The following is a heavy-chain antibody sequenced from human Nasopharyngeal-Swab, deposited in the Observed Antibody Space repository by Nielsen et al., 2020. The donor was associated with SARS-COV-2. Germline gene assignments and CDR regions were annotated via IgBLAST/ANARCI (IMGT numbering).Heavy chain of an antibody. J-gene: IGHJ6*02. D-gene: IGHD3-10*01. Sequence: WIRQPPGKGLEWIGSIYYSGSTNYNPSLNSRLTISIDRSKNQFSLKLRSVTAADTSVYYCARETGSGSYFGMDVWGQGTTVTVSS. CDR2: IYYSGST. V-gene: IGHV4-39*07. CDR3: ARETGSGSYFGMDV.